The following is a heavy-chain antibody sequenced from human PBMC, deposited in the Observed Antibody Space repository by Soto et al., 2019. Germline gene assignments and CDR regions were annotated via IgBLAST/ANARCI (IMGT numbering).Heavy chain of an antibody. CDR3: AKFRISCASRNAIDF. Sequence: GALRLSGAVSGLTFGSYAMSCVRQTAGKGLEWVSLISTSGGNTYYADSVKGRFTISRDTSNKTLYLQINSLRADDTAVYSSAKFRISCASRNAIDFCGRGPVVTVSS. CDR1: GLTFGSYA. V-gene: IGHV3-23*01. CDR2: ISTSGGNT. J-gene: IGHJ4*03.